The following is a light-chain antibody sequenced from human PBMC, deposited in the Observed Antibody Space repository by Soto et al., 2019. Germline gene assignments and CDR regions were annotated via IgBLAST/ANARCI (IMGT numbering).Light chain of an antibody. V-gene: IGKV3-15*01. CDR3: QQRSNWIT. CDR1: QSVSSN. Sequence: ETVMTQSPATLSVSPGESATLSCRASQSVSSNLAWYQQKPGQAPRLLMSGASTRAARIPARFSGSGSRTEFTLTISSLEPEDFAVYYCQQRSNWITSGQGTRLEIK. CDR2: GAS. J-gene: IGKJ5*01.